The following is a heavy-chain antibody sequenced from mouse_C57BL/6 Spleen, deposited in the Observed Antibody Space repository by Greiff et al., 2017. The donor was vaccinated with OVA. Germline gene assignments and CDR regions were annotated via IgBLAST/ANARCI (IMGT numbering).Heavy chain of an antibody. V-gene: IGHV1-62-2*01. Sequence: QVQLQQSGAELVKPGASVKLSCKASGYTFTEYTIHWVKQRSGQGLEWIGWFYPGSGSIKYNEKFKDKATLTADKSSSTVYMELSRLTYEDSAVYFCARHEETVVARRYYFDYWGQGTTLTVSS. D-gene: IGHD1-1*01. CDR2: FYPGSGSI. J-gene: IGHJ2*01. CDR3: ARHEETVVARRYYFDY. CDR1: GYTFTEYT.